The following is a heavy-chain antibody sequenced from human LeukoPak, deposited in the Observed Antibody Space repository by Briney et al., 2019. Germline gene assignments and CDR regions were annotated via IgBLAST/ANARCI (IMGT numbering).Heavy chain of an antibody. D-gene: IGHD6-19*01. CDR3: VRDGRSGWHFDY. J-gene: IGHJ4*02. V-gene: IGHV3-7*01. Sequence: GGSLRLSCAASGFTFSSYWMSWVRQAPGKGLEWVASIKQDGSEKYYVDSVKGRFTNSRDNVENSMFLQMNSLRAEDTAVYYCVRDGRSGWHFDYWGQGALVTVSS. CDR2: IKQDGSEK. CDR1: GFTFSSYW.